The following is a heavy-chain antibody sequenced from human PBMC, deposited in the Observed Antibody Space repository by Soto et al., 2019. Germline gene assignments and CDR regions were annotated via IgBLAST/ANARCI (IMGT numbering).Heavy chain of an antibody. CDR1: GFTFSSYS. Sequence: EVQLVESGGGLVKPGGSLRLSCVVSGFTFSSYSMNWVRQAPGKGLEWVSYISSHSSYIYYADSVKGRFTISRDNAKNSLYLQMNSLRAEDTGVYYCARDPVGAAENWFAPWGQGTLVTVSS. CDR3: ARDPVGAAENWFAP. J-gene: IGHJ5*02. D-gene: IGHD1-26*01. CDR2: ISSHSSYI. V-gene: IGHV3-21*01.